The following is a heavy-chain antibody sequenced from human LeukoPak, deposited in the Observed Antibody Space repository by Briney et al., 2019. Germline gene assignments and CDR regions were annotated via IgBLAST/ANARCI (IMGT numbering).Heavy chain of an antibody. Sequence: ASVKVSCKASGGTFSSYAISWVRQAPGQGLEWMGWMNPNSGNTGYAQKFQGRVTMTRNTSISTAYMELSSLRSEDTAVYYCARGLSLGGPDYWGQGTLVTVSS. CDR2: MNPNSGNT. D-gene: IGHD3-16*01. J-gene: IGHJ4*02. V-gene: IGHV1-8*02. CDR1: GGTFSSYA. CDR3: ARGLSLGGPDY.